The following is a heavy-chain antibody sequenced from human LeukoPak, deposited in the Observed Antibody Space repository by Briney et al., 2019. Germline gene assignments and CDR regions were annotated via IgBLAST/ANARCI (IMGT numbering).Heavy chain of an antibody. D-gene: IGHD6-13*01. Sequence: GGSLRLSCAASGFTFSDYYMSWLRQAPGRGLEGVSYISSSCSTIYYADSVKGRFTISRDNAKNSLYLQMNSLRAEDTAVYYCARDAAVYYYYGMDVWGQGTTVTVSS. CDR3: ARDAAVYYYYGMDV. V-gene: IGHV3-11*01. CDR1: GFTFSDYY. CDR2: ISSSCSTI. J-gene: IGHJ6*02.